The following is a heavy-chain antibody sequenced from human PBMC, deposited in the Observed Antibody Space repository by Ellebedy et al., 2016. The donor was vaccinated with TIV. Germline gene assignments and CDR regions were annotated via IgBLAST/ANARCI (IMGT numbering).Heavy chain of an antibody. D-gene: IGHD1-14*01. CDR3: ARARTGWFDP. J-gene: IGHJ5*02. Sequence: SETLSLXXAVYGGSFSGYYWSWIRQPPGKGLEWIGEINHSGSTNYNPSLKSRVTISVDTSKNQFSLKLSSVTAADTAVYYCARARTGWFDPWGQGTLVTVSS. CDR1: GGSFSGYY. V-gene: IGHV4-34*01. CDR2: INHSGST.